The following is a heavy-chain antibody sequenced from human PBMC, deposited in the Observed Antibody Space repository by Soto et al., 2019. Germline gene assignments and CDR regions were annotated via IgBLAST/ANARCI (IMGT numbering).Heavy chain of an antibody. CDR1: GGSVTSDEDY. CDR3: ARELYYYDSSGHTGDAFDI. J-gene: IGHJ3*02. D-gene: IGHD3-22*01. CDR2: ISNSGST. Sequence: SETLSLTCTVSGGSVTSDEDYWTWIRQSPGKGLEWIGYISNSGSTGYNPSLKTRLSMSVDRSKNQFTLRLTSVTAADTAVYYCARELYYYDSSGHTGDAFDIWGQGTMVTVSS. V-gene: IGHV4-30-4*01.